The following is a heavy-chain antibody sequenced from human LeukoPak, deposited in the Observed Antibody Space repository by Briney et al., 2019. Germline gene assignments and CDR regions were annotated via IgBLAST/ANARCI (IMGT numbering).Heavy chain of an antibody. V-gene: IGHV4-39*01. J-gene: IGHJ4*02. Sequence: PSETLSLTCTVSGGSISSSSYYWGWIRQPPGKGLEWIGSIYYSGSTYYNPSLKSRVTISVDTSKNQFSLQLSSVTAADTAVYYCARVVGGSGSWAFDYWGQGTLVTVSS. CDR2: IYYSGST. CDR3: ARVVGGSGSWAFDY. CDR1: GGSISSSSYY. D-gene: IGHD3-10*01.